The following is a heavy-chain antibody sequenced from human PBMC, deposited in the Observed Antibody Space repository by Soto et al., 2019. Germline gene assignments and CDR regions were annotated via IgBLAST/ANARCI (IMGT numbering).Heavy chain of an antibody. CDR3: SSITIFGVVIIAYYYYYGMDV. V-gene: IGHV3-49*03. D-gene: IGHD3-3*01. CDR2: IRSKAYGGTT. Sequence: PGGSLRLSCTASGFTFGDYAMSWFRQAPGKGLEWVGFIRSKAYGGTTEYAASVKGRFTISRDDSKSIAYLQMNSLKTEDTAVYYCSSITIFGVVIIAYYYYYGMDVWGQGTTVTVSS. CDR1: GFTFGDYA. J-gene: IGHJ6*02.